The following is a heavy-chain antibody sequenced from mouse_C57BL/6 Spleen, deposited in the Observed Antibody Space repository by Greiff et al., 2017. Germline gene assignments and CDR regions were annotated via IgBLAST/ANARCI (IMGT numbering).Heavy chain of an antibody. J-gene: IGHJ4*01. Sequence: ESGAELVRPGASVTLSCKASGYTFTDYEMHWVKQTPVHGLEWIGAIDPETGGTAYNQKLKGKAILTADKSSSTAYMELRSLTSEDSAVYYCTRWGKNGSSYVGAMDYWGQGTSVTVSS. CDR1: GYTFTDYE. V-gene: IGHV1-15*01. CDR2: IDPETGGT. D-gene: IGHD1-1*01. CDR3: TRWGKNGSSYVGAMDY.